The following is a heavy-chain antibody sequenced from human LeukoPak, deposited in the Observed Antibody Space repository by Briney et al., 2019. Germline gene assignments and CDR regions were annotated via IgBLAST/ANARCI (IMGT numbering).Heavy chain of an antibody. CDR3: ARVGRRVAVAGNAFDI. CDR1: GFTFSNAW. Sequence: GGSLRLSCAASGFTFSNAWMTWVRQAPGKGLEWVSYISSSSSYTNYADSVKGRFTISRDNAKNSLYLQMNSLRAEDTAVYYCARVGRRVAVAGNAFDIWGQGTMVTVSS. J-gene: IGHJ3*02. D-gene: IGHD6-19*01. V-gene: IGHV3-11*06. CDR2: ISSSSSYT.